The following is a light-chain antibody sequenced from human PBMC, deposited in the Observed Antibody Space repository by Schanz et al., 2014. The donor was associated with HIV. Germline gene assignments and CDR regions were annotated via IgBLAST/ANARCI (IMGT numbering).Light chain of an antibody. CDR3: SSYTSSSTLV. V-gene: IGLV2-14*01. CDR2: EVT. Sequence: QSALTQPASVSGSPGQSISISCTGTSGDVGSYNYVSWYQQHPGKAPQLMIYEVTKRPSGVSDRFSGSKSDNTASLTISGLQADDEADYYCSSYTSSSTLVFGGGTKVTVL. J-gene: IGLJ2*01. CDR1: SGDVGSYNY.